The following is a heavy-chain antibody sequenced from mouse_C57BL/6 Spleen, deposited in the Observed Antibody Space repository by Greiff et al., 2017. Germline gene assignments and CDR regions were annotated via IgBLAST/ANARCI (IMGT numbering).Heavy chain of an antibody. V-gene: IGHV5-6*02. CDR2: ISSGGSYN. J-gene: IGHJ4*01. Sequence: EVMLVESGGDLVKPGGSLNLSCAASGFTFSSYGMSWVRQTPDKRLEWVATISSGGSYNYYPDSVKGRFTIYRDNAKNTLYLQMSSLKSEDTAMYYCARLGNGGAMDYWGQGTSVTVSS. CDR3: ARLGNGGAMDY. D-gene: IGHD3-3*01. CDR1: GFTFSSYG.